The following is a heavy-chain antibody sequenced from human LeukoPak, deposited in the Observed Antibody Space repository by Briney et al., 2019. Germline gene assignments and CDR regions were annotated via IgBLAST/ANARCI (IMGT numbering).Heavy chain of an antibody. CDR3: AKDKEVLRFLXXXQYXFGY. V-gene: IGHV3-23*01. Sequence: GGSLRLSCAASGFTFSSYAMSWVRQAPGKGLEWVSAISGSGGSTYYADSVKGRFTISRDNSKNTLYLQMNSLRAEDTAVYYCAKDKEVLRFLXXXQYXFGYWGQXTLVTVS. D-gene: IGHD3-3*01. J-gene: IGHJ4*02. CDR1: GFTFSSYA. CDR2: ISGSGGST.